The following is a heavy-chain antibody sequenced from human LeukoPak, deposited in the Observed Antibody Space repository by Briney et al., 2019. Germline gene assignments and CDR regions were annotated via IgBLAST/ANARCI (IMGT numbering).Heavy chain of an antibody. CDR3: ARVAYYGSGSYRWFDP. V-gene: IGHV4-4*02. CDR2: IYHSGST. D-gene: IGHD3-10*01. CDR1: GGSISSSNW. J-gene: IGHJ5*02. Sequence: SETLSLTCAVSGGSISSSNWWSWVRQPPGKGLEWIGEIYHSGSTNYNPSLKSRVTISVDKSKNQFSLKLSSVTAADTAVYYCARVAYYGSGSYRWFDPWGQGTPVTVSS.